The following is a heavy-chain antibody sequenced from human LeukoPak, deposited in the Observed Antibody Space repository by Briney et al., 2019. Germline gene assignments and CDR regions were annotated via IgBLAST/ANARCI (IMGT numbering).Heavy chain of an antibody. V-gene: IGHV3-23*01. CDR1: GFTFNNYA. Sequence: GGSLRLSCVASGFTFNNYALAWVRQSPGKGLEWVSGITGSGGHTYYAHSVKGRFTISRDNSKNTLYLQMYSLRAEDTAVYYCTKDLTDFHYYYTDVWGKGTTVIVSS. CDR2: ITGSGGHT. D-gene: IGHD2-21*02. CDR3: TKDLTDFHYYYTDV. J-gene: IGHJ6*03.